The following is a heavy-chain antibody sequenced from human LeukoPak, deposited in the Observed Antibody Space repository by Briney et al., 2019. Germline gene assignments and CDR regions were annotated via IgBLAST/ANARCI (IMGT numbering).Heavy chain of an antibody. CDR1: GFTFSSYA. CDR2: IRYDGSNK. J-gene: IGHJ4*02. V-gene: IGHV3-30*02. CDR3: AKDSRTLELRGSLFDY. D-gene: IGHD1-7*01. Sequence: PGRSLRLSCAASGFTFSSYAMHWVRQAPGKGLEWVAFIRYDGSNKYYADSVKGRFTISRDNSKNTLYLQMNSLRAEDTAVYYCAKDSRTLELRGSLFDYWAQGTLVTVSS.